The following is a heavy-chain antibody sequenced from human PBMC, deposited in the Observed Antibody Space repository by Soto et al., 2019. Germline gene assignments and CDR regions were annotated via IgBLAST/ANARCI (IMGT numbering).Heavy chain of an antibody. CDR1: GFTFISYA. CDR2: VSGSGGST. D-gene: IGHD1-20*01. CDR3: AKPPDYNWNDY. V-gene: IGHV3-23*01. Sequence: PGGSLRHSCAASGFTFISYAMSWVRQAPGKGLEWISAVSGSGGSTYYADSVKGRFTISRDNSKDTLYLQMNNLRAEDTAVYYCAKPPDYNWNDYWGQGTLVTVSS. J-gene: IGHJ4*02.